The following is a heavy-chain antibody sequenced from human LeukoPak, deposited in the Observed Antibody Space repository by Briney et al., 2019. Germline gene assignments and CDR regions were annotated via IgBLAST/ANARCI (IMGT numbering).Heavy chain of an antibody. Sequence: PGGSLRLSCAASGFTFSYYYMSGVRQAPGKGLEWVSAISGSGGSTYYADSVKGRFTISRDNSKNTLYLQMNSLRAEDTAVYYCAKRRATGVAGYIDYWGQGTLVTVSS. V-gene: IGHV3-23*01. J-gene: IGHJ4*02. CDR3: AKRRATGVAGYIDY. CDR2: ISGSGGST. CDR1: GFTFSYYY. D-gene: IGHD6-19*01.